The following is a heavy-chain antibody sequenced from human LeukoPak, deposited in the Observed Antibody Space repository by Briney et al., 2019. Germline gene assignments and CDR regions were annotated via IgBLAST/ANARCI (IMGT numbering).Heavy chain of an antibody. V-gene: IGHV3-9*01. CDR3: AKDMEYQLLYYFDY. J-gene: IGHJ4*02. D-gene: IGHD2-2*01. CDR2: ISWNSGSI. Sequence: GRSLRLSCAASGFTFDDYAMHWVRRAPGKGLEWVSGISWNSGSIGYADSVKGRFTISRDNAKNSLYLQMNSLRAEDTALYYCAKDMEYQLLYYFDYWGQGTLVTVSS. CDR1: GFTFDDYA.